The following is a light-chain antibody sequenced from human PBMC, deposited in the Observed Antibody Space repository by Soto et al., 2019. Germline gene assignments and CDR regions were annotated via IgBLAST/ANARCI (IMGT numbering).Light chain of an antibody. J-gene: IGKJ5*01. Sequence: EIVLTQSPVTLSLSPGERATLSCRASQSVSSYLAWYQQKPGQAPRLLIYDASNRATGIPARFSGSGSGTDFTLTISRLEPEDCAVYYCQHYGTSPPITFGQGTRLEIK. V-gene: IGKV3-11*01. CDR2: DAS. CDR1: QSVSSY. CDR3: QHYGTSPPIT.